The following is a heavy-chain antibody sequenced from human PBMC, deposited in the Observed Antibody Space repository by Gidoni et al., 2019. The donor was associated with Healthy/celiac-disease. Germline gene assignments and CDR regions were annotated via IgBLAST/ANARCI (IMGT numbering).Heavy chain of an antibody. J-gene: IGHJ4*02. V-gene: IGHV3-23*01. CDR3: AKDSLGITGTTGGGY. CDR1: GVTFSSYA. CDR2: ISGSGGST. Sequence: EVQLLESGGGLVQPGGSLRLSCGASGVTFSSYAMSWVRQAPGKGLEWVSAISGSGGSTYDADSVKGRFTISRDNSKNTLYLQMNSLRAEDTAVYYCAKDSLGITGTTGGGYWGQGTLVTVSS. D-gene: IGHD1-7*01.